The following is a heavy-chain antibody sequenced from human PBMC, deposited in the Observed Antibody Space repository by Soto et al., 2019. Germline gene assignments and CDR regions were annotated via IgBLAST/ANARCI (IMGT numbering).Heavy chain of an antibody. CDR1: GGTFSSYT. CDR2: IIPILGIA. J-gene: IGHJ4*02. Sequence: SVKVSCKASGGTFSSYTISWVRQAPGQGLEWMGRIIPILGIANYAQKFQGRVTITADKSTSTAYMELSSLRSEDTAVYYCARAGGDYFFDYWGQGTLVTVSS. V-gene: IGHV1-69*02. CDR3: ARAGGDYFFDY. D-gene: IGHD4-17*01.